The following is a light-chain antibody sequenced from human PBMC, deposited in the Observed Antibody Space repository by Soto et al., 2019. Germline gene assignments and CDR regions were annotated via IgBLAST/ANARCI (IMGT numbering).Light chain of an antibody. CDR2: GSS. V-gene: IGKV1-17*01. Sequence: DIQMTQSPSSLSASVGDRVTITCRASQAIRNDLAWYQQKQGRAPKRLIYGSSSLQSGVPSRFSGRGSGTEFTLTISSLQPEDFATYYCLQHNVFPRTFGQGTKVEIK. CDR3: LQHNVFPRT. CDR1: QAIRND. J-gene: IGKJ1*01.